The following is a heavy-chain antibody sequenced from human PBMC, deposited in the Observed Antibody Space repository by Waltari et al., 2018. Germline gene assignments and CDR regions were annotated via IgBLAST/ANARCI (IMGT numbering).Heavy chain of an antibody. V-gene: IGHV1-2*02. D-gene: IGHD3-10*01. Sequence: QVQLVQSGAEVKKPGASVKVSCKASGYTFTGYYMHWVRQAPGQGLEWMGWINPTRGSTNDAQKFQGSVTMTRDTSISTAYMELSRLRSDDTAVYYCASTLRGLINYWGQGTLVTVSS. CDR3: ASTLRGLINY. CDR2: INPTRGST. CDR1: GYTFTGYY. J-gene: IGHJ4*02.